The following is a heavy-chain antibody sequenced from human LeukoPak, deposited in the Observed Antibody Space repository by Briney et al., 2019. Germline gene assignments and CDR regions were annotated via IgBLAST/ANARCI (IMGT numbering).Heavy chain of an antibody. CDR3: AGGYYDFWSGYPAWFGY. CDR1: GVSFSGYY. V-gene: IGHV4-34*01. J-gene: IGHJ4*02. D-gene: IGHD3-3*01. Sequence: PSETLSLICAVYGVSFSGYYWRWIRQPPGKGLEWIGEINHSGSTNYNPSLKSRVTISVDTSKNQFSLKLSSVTAADTAVYYCAGGYYDFWSGYPAWFGYWGQGTLVTVSS. CDR2: INHSGST.